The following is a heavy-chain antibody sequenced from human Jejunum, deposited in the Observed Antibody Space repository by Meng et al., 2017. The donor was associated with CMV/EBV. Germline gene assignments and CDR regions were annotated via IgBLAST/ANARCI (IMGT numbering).Heavy chain of an antibody. D-gene: IGHD3-22*01. J-gene: IGHJ6*02. CDR2: IRYDGSDK. CDR3: AKDGGYYGMDV. CDR1: GFTLNTNN. V-gene: IGHV3-30*02. Sequence: VKRVGLGGGVVQPGGSLRLSCAASGFTLNTNNMHWVRQAPGKGLEWVAFIRYDGSDKWYADSMKGRFTISRDNSKNSLYLQMNSLGPEDTSVYYCAKDGGYYGMDVWGQGTMVTVSS.